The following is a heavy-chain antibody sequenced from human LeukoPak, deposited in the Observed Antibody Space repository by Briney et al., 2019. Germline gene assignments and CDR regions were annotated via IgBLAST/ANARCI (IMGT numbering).Heavy chain of an antibody. J-gene: IGHJ4*02. D-gene: IGHD3-3*01. CDR3: ARDRYDFWSGYYISYYFDY. CDR2: INAGNGNT. CDR1: GYTFTSYA. Sequence: GASVKVSCKASGYTFTSYAMHWVRQAPGQRLEWMGWINAGNGNTKYSQKFQGRVTITRDTSASTAYMELSSLRSEDTAVYYCARDRYDFWSGYYISYYFDYWGQGTLVTVSS. V-gene: IGHV1-3*01.